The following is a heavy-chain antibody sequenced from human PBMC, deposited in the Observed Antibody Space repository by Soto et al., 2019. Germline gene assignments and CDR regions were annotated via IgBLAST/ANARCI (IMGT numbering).Heavy chain of an antibody. J-gene: IGHJ6*02. CDR1: GYSFTSYW. CDR3: ARLTDGPPYYYGIDV. Sequence: GESLKISCKGSGYSFTSYWIGWVRQMPGKGLEWMGIIYPGDSDTRYSPSFQGQVTISADKSISTAYLQWSSLKASDTAMYYCARLTDGPPYYYGIDVWGQGTTVTVSS. CDR2: IYPGDSDT. V-gene: IGHV5-51*01.